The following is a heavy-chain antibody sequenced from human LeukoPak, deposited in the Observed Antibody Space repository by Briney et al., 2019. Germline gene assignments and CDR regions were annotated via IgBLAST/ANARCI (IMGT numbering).Heavy chain of an antibody. CDR2: IYSSGST. CDR1: GGSISSYY. CDR3: ARLGSTYYEYYFDY. J-gene: IGHJ4*02. D-gene: IGHD3-3*01. Sequence: PSETLSLTCTVSGGSISSYYWSWIRQPAGEGLQWIGRIYSSGSTNYNPSLKSRVTISVDTSKNQFSLKLSSVTAADTAVYYCARLGSTYYEYYFDYWGQGTLVTVSS. V-gene: IGHV4-4*07.